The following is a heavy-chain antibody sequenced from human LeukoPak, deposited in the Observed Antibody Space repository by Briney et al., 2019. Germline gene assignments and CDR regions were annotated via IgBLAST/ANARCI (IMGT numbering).Heavy chain of an antibody. D-gene: IGHD3-22*01. CDR1: GASINSTKW. J-gene: IGHJ4*02. CDR3: ARVDDSSGYWN. CDR2: IYYSGST. V-gene: IGHV4-30-4*01. Sequence: SETLSLTCAVSGASINSTKWWTWIRQPPGKGLEWIGYIYYSGSTYYNPSLKSRVTISVDTSKNQFSLKLSSVTAADTAVYYCARVDDSSGYWNWGQGTLVTVSS.